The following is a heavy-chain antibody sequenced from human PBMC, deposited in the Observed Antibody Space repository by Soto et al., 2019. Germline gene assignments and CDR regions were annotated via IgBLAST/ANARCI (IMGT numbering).Heavy chain of an antibody. J-gene: IGHJ6*02. CDR3: ARDETSGQHPYYGMDV. CDR2: IIPILGTA. CDR1: GGTFSSYA. D-gene: IGHD3-10*01. Sequence: QVQLVQSGAEVKKPGSSVKVSCKASGGTFSSYAISWVRQAPGQGLEWMGGIIPILGTANYAQKFQGRVTITADESTSTAYMELSSLRSEDTAVYYCARDETSGQHPYYGMDVWGQGTTVTVSS. V-gene: IGHV1-69*01.